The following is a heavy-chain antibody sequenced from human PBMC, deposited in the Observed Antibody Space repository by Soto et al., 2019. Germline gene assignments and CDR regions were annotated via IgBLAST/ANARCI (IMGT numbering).Heavy chain of an antibody. CDR3: SRDWVSVSGSTAHAFGS. Sequence: ASVNFSCTASVGTFGSYAIFWVRPAPGQGLEWMGGIIPIFGTANYAQKFQGRVTITADESTSTAYMGLSSLRSEDTAVYYCSRDWVSVSGSTAHAFGSWGKGTMCTV. J-gene: IGHJ3*02. CDR2: IIPIFGTA. V-gene: IGHV1-69*01. CDR1: VGTFGSYA. D-gene: IGHD6-25*01.